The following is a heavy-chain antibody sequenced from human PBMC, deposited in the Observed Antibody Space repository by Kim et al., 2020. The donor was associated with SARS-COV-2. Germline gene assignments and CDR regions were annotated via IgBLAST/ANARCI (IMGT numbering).Heavy chain of an antibody. CDR2: RSNE. Sequence: RSNECYGDSVKGRFTISRDNSNNMVYLQMNSLRAEDTAVDYCARGTQSFDPWGQGTMVTVSS. J-gene: IGHJ5*02. V-gene: IGHV3-33*01. D-gene: IGHD1-1*01. CDR3: ARGTQSFDP.